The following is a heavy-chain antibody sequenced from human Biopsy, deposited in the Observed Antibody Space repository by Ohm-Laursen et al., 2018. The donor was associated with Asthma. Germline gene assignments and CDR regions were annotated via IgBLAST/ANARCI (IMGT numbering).Heavy chain of an antibody. V-gene: IGHV3-30*18. CDR3: AKGRYKWNDGYYGLDV. CDR1: GVSLSSFG. J-gene: IGHJ6*02. D-gene: IGHD1-20*01. CDR2: ISYDGSKK. Sequence: SLRLSCAASGVSLSSFGMNWVRQAPGKGLEWVAVISYDGSKKEYGDSVKGRFTISRDNSKDAVYLQMNSLRAEDTAVYYCAKGRYKWNDGYYGLDVWGQGTTVTVS.